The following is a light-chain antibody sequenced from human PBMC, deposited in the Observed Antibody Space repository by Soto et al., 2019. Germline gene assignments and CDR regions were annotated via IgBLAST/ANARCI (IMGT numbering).Light chain of an antibody. J-gene: IGKJ4*01. V-gene: IGKV3-20*01. CDR3: HQYANSPLT. CDR1: QSVGRNF. Sequence: EIVLTQSPGTLSLSPGERGTLSCRASQSVGRNFLAWYQQKPGQTPRLLIYGASRRAAGIPDRFSGSGSGTDFTLTISGLEPEDFAVYYCHQYANSPLTFGGGTKVEIK. CDR2: GAS.